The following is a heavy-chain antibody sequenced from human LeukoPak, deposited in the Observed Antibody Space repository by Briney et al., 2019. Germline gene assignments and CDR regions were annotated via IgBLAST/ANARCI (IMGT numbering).Heavy chain of an antibody. CDR3: ARDGAEYCSSTSCLVMDG. CDR1: GYTFTGYY. Sequence: GASVKVSCKASGYTFTGYYMHWVRQAPGQGLEWMGWINPNSGGTNYAQKFQGRVTLTRDTSISTAYMELSRLRSDDTAVYYCARDGAEYCSSTSCLVMDGWGQGTTVTVSS. J-gene: IGHJ6*02. CDR2: INPNSGGT. D-gene: IGHD2-2*01. V-gene: IGHV1-2*02.